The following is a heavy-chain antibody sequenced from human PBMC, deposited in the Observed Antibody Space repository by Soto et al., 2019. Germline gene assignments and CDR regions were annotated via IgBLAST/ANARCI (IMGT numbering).Heavy chain of an antibody. V-gene: IGHV4-59*08. J-gene: IGHJ4*02. CDR3: ARMDTAMVKAFDY. CDR1: GGSISSYY. D-gene: IGHD5-18*01. CDR2: IYYSGST. Sequence: PSETLSLTCTVSGGSISSYYWSWIRQPPGKGLEWIGYIYYSGSTNYNPSLKSRVTISVDTSKNQFSLKLSSVTAAGTAVYYCARMDTAMVKAFDYWGQGTLVTVSS.